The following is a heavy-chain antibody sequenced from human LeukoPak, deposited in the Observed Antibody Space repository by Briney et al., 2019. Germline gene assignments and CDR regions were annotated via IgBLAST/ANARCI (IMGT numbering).Heavy chain of an antibody. Sequence: GGSLRLSCAASGFTFSSYAMHWVRQAPGKGLEWVAVISYDGSNKYYADSVKGRFTISRDNSKNTLYLQMNSLRAEDTAVYYCARDPPGGHMDVWGKGTTVTISS. D-gene: IGHD1-26*01. CDR3: ARDPPGGHMDV. CDR2: ISYDGSNK. CDR1: GFTFSSYA. J-gene: IGHJ6*03. V-gene: IGHV3-30*04.